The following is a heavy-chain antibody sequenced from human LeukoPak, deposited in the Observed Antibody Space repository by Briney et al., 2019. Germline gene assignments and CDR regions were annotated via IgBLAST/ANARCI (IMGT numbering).Heavy chain of an antibody. J-gene: IGHJ5*02. Sequence: PSQTLSLTCTVSGGSISSGGYYWSWIRQHPGKGLEWIGYIYYSGSTYYNPSLKSRVTISVDTSKNQFSLKLSSVTAADTAVYYCARERGGFGELYNNWFDPWGQGTLVTVSS. CDR1: GGSISSGGYY. CDR2: IYYSGST. D-gene: IGHD3-10*01. V-gene: IGHV4-31*03. CDR3: ARERGGFGELYNNWFDP.